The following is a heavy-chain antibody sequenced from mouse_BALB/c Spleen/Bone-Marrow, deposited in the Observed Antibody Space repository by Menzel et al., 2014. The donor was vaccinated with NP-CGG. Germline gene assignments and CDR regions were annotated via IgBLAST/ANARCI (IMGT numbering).Heavy chain of an antibody. CDR3: NAWGGNYVRSWFAY. D-gene: IGHD2-1*01. Sequence: EVQLQQSGAELVRSRASVKLSCTASGFNIKDYYMHWVKQSPEQRLESIGWIDPENGDTEYAPKFQGKATMTADTSSNTAYLKLSSLTSEDTAVYYCNAWGGNYVRSWFAYWGQGTLVTVSA. CDR2: IDPENGDT. CDR1: GFNIKDYY. V-gene: IGHV14-4*02. J-gene: IGHJ3*01.